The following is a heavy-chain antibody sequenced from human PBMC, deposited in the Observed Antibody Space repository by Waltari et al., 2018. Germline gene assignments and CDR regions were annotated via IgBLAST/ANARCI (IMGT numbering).Heavy chain of an antibody. CDR1: GFIVRNYY. J-gene: IGHJ2*01. Sequence: EVQLVESGGGLIQPGGSMRLSCAASGFIVRNYYMSWARQAPGKGLEWVSVIKSGGDTHYADSVKGRFTISRDNSKNTIYLQLNTLRAEDTALYYCAIDVAGYYYFDLWGRGTLVTV. V-gene: IGHV3-53*01. CDR2: IKSGGDT. CDR3: AIDVAGYYYFDL.